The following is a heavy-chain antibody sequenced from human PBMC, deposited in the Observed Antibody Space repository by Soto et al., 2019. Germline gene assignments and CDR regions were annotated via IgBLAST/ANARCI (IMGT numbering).Heavy chain of an antibody. CDR1: VGSFNGYY. CDR3: ARRYCTSDSCYPPDAFDI. J-gene: IGHJ3*02. CDR2: ISHNGNT. Sequence: QVQLQQWGAGLLKPSETLSLTCAVYVGSFNGYYWSWIRQPPGKGLEWIGEISHNGNTNYNPSLKSRVTISVDTSKNQVSLKLSSVTAADTAVYYCARRYCTSDSCYPPDAFDIWGQGTMVTVSS. D-gene: IGHD2-15*01. V-gene: IGHV4-34*01.